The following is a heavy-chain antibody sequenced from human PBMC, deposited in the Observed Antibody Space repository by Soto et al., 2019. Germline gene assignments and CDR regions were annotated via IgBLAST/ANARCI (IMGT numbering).Heavy chain of an antibody. CDR1: GGSFSGYY. D-gene: IGHD5-12*01. CDR2: IKDGGLT. Sequence: QVQLQQWGAGLLKPAENLSLTCVVYGGSFSGYYWSWIRQPPGKGLEWIGEIKDGGLTNYSPSLKSRATISKDTPNNQFSLKLHSVTAADTAVYYCARGQEGVVATHWDQGALVTVSS. CDR3: ARGQEGVVATH. J-gene: IGHJ4*02. V-gene: IGHV4-34*01.